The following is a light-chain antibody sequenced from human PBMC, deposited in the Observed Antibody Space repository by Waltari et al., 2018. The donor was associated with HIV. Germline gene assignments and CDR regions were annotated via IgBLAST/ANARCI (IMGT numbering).Light chain of an antibody. J-gene: IGLJ3*02. V-gene: IGLV1-47*01. Sequence: QSVLTQPPSASETPGQRVTISCSGSSSNIGGNYVYWYQHLPGTAPQLLIYRNNQRPSGVPDRCSGSKSGASASLSISGLRSEDEADYYWAAWDDSLSGWVFGGGTKLTGL. CDR2: RNN. CDR3: AAWDDSLSGWV. CDR1: SSNIGGNY.